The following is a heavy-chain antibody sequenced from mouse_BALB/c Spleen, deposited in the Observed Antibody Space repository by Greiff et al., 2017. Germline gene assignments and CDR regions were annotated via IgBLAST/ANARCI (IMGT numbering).Heavy chain of an antibody. D-gene: IGHD2-4*01. J-gene: IGHJ4*01. CDR1: GFTFSDYY. V-gene: IGHV5-4*02. CDR3: ARVNYDVPMDY. CDR2: ISDGGSYT. Sequence: EVNLVESGGGLVKPGGSLKLSCAASGFTFSDYYMYWVRQTPEKRLEWVATISDGGSYTYYPDSVKGRFTISRDNAKNNLYLQMSSLKSEDTAMYYCARVNYDVPMDYWGQGTSVTVSS.